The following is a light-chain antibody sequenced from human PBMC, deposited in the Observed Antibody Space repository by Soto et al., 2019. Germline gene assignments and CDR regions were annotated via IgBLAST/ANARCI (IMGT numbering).Light chain of an antibody. Sequence: QSVLKQPPSVSGAPGQRVTISCTGSSSNIGAGYNIHWYQQLPGTAPKLLIYGNNNRPSGVPDRFSGSKSGTSASLAITGLQAEDEADYYCQSYDSSLSCWVFGGGTKVTVL. CDR1: SSNIGAGYN. J-gene: IGLJ3*02. V-gene: IGLV1-40*01. CDR2: GNN. CDR3: QSYDSSLSCWV.